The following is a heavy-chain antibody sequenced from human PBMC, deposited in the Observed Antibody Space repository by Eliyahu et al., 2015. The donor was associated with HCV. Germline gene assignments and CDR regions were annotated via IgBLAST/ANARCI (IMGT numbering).Heavy chain of an antibody. J-gene: IGHJ5*02. D-gene: IGHD6-19*01. V-gene: IGHV4-59*01. Sequence: QVQLQESGPGLVKPSETLSLTCPVXXGSXXTYXWXWIRPPPGKGLEWIGYIXYSGSSNYNPSLKSRVTISVDTSKNQFSLNLTSVTAADTALYYCASGGGGIAVAGTGGWFDPWGQGTLVTVSS. CDR2: IXYSGSS. CDR1: XGSXXTYX. CDR3: ASGGGGIAVAGTGGWFDP.